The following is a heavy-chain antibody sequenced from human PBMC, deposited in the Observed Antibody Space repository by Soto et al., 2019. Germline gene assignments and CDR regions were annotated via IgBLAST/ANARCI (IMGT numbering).Heavy chain of an antibody. V-gene: IGHV3-21*01. D-gene: IGHD3-10*01. CDR1: GFTFSSYS. J-gene: IGHJ6*02. CDR2: ISSSSSYI. Sequence: PGGSLRLSCAASGFTFSSYSMNWVRQAPGKGLEWVSSISSSSSYIYYADSVKGRFTISRDNAKNSLYLQMNSLRAEDTAVYYCAREGILWFGDQDGMDVWGQGTTVTVSS. CDR3: AREGILWFGDQDGMDV.